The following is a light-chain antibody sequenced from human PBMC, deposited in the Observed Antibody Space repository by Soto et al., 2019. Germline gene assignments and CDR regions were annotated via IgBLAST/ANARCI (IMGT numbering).Light chain of an antibody. CDR1: SSDVGGYNY. CDR3: SSYTSSTTYV. V-gene: IGLV2-14*01. J-gene: IGLJ1*01. CDR2: DVS. Sequence: QSALTQPASVSGSPGQSITISCTGTSSDVGGYNYVSWYQQHPGKAPKLMIYDVSIRPSGASHRFSGSKSGNTASLTISGLQAEDEADYYCSSYTSSTTYVFGTGTKLTVL.